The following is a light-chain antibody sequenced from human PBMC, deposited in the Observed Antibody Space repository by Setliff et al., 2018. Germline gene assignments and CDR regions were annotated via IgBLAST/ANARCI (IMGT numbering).Light chain of an antibody. Sequence: QSALTQPASVSGSPGQSITISCSGTSSDVGGYSYVSWYQQRPGEVPQLIIYDVNKRPSGVPDRFSGSKSGNTASLTVSGLQLEDEADYYCSSYTGSNTFVFGTGTKVTVL. V-gene: IGLV2-8*01. CDR3: SSYTGSNTFV. J-gene: IGLJ1*01. CDR1: SSDVGGYSY. CDR2: DVN.